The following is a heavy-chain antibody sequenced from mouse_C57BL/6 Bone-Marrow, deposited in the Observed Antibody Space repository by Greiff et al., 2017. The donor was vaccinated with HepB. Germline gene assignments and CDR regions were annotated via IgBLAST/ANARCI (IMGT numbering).Heavy chain of an antibody. D-gene: IGHD4-1*01. Sequence: QVQLQQPGAELVKPGASVKLSCKASGYTFTSYWMQWVKQRPGQGLEWIGEIDPSDSYTNYNQKFKGKATLTVDTSSSTAYMQLSSLTSEDSAVYDCERGWDDYWGQGTTLTVSS. CDR3: ERGWDDY. V-gene: IGHV1-50*01. CDR2: IDPSDSYT. J-gene: IGHJ2*01. CDR1: GYTFTSYW.